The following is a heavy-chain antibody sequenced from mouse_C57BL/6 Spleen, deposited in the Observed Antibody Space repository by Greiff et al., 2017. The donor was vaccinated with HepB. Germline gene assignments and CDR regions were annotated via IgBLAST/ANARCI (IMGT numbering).Heavy chain of an antibody. CDR1: GYTFTDYY. V-gene: IGHV1-19*01. J-gene: IGHJ1*03. Sequence: VQLQQSGPVLVKPGASVKMSCKASGYTFTDYYMNWVKQSHGKSLEWIGVINPYNGGTSYNQKFKGKATLTVDKSSSTAYMELNSLTSEDSAVYYCARRYYGSRGYWYFDVWGTGTTVTVSS. CDR2: INPYNGGT. CDR3: ARRYYGSRGYWYFDV. D-gene: IGHD1-1*01.